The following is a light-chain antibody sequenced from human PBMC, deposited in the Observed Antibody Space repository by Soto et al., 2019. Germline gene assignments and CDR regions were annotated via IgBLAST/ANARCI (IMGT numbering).Light chain of an antibody. CDR1: QSVSSNY. CDR2: GAS. J-gene: IGKJ2*01. Sequence: EIVLTQSPGTLSLSPGERATLSCRASQSVSSNYLAWYQQKPGQAPRLLIYGASSRATDIPDRFSGSGSGTCFTLTISRLEPEDFAVYYCQQYGSSPMYTFGQGTKLEIK. V-gene: IGKV3-20*01. CDR3: QQYGSSPMYT.